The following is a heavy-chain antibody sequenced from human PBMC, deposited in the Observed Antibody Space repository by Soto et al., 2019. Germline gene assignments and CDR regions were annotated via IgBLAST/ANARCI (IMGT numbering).Heavy chain of an antibody. CDR3: AICGVFCAITIFGVVSDY. J-gene: IGHJ4*02. V-gene: IGHV1-8*01. CDR1: GYTFTSYD. CDR2: MNPNSGNT. D-gene: IGHD3-3*01. Sequence: ASVKVSCKASGYTFTSYDINWVRQATGQGLEWMGWMNPNSGNTGYAQKFQGRVTMTRNTSISTAYMELSSLRSEDTAVFYCAICGVFCAITIFGVVSDYWGQATLITVSS.